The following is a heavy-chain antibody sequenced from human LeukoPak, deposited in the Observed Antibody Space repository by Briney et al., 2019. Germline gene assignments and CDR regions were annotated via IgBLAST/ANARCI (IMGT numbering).Heavy chain of an antibody. CDR3: ARDGGYYTTAYYMDV. Sequence: GGSLRLSCVASGFTFSSNWMSWVRQAPGKGLEWVAFIRYDETKKYYADSVEGRFTISRDISKNILYLQMNSLRVEDTAVYYCARDGGYYTTAYYMDVWGKGTTVTVSS. V-gene: IGHV3-30*02. J-gene: IGHJ6*03. D-gene: IGHD3-3*01. CDR1: GFTFSSNW. CDR2: IRYDETKK.